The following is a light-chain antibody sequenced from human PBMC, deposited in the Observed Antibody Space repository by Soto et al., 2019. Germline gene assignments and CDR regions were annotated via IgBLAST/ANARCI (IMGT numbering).Light chain of an antibody. CDR3: MQPLQTPWT. CDR1: QSLLHSNGYNY. Sequence: DIVMTQSPLSLPVTPGEPASISCRSSQSLLHSNGYNYLDWYLQKPGQSPQLLIFLGSNRASGVPDRFSGSGSGTDFTLEISRVEAEDVGIYYCMQPLQTPWTFGQGTKVEI. J-gene: IGKJ1*01. V-gene: IGKV2-28*01. CDR2: LGS.